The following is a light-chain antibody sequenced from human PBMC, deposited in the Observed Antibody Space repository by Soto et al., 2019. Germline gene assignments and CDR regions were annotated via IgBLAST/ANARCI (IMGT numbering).Light chain of an antibody. J-gene: IGLJ1*01. V-gene: IGLV1-40*01. CDR1: GSNIGAGYD. Sequence: QSVLTQPPSVSGAPGQRVTISCTGTGSNIGAGYDVHWYQQLPGTAPKLLVFGNVNRPSGVPDRFSGSKSGTSASLAIAGLQAEDEADYYCQSYDSSLSGSKVVGTGTKLTV. CDR3: QSYDSSLSGSKV. CDR2: GNV.